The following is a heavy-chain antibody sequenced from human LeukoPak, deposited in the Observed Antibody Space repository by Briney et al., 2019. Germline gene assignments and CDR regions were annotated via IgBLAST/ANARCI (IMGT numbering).Heavy chain of an antibody. CDR3: AKDSRLLINNHYTRAYDYVWGSYRSPPDAFDI. CDR1: GFTFSSYA. V-gene: IGHV3-23*01. D-gene: IGHD3-16*02. Sequence: PGGSLRLSCAASGFTFSSYAMSWVRQAPGKGVEWVSAISGSGGSTYYADSVKGRFTISRDNSKNTLYLQMNSLRAEDTAVYYCAKDSRLLINNHYTRAYDYVWGSYRSPPDAFDIWGQGTMVTVSS. CDR2: ISGSGGST. J-gene: IGHJ3*02.